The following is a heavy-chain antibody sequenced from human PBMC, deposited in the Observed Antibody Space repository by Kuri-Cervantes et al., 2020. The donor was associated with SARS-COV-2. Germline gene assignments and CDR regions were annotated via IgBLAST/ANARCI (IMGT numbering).Heavy chain of an antibody. CDR2: IGTAGDT. D-gene: IGHD4-23*01. J-gene: IGHJ6*03. Sequence: GGSLRLSCAACGFTFSSYDMHWVRQATGKGLEWVSAIGTAGDTYYPGSVKGRFTISRENAKNSLYLQMNSLRAGDTAVYYCARGGNPAWNMDVWGKGTTVTVSS. CDR3: ARGGNPAWNMDV. V-gene: IGHV3-13*01. CDR1: GFTFSSYD.